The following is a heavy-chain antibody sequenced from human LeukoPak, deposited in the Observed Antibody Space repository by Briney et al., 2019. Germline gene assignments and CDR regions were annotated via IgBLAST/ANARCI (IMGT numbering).Heavy chain of an antibody. CDR2: ISGSGGTT. V-gene: IGHV3-23*01. CDR3: AKGSCSSFTCYARFDP. CDR1: GFTFSSYA. D-gene: IGHD2-2*01. J-gene: IGHJ5*02. Sequence: GGSLRLSCAASGFTFSSYAMSWVRQAPGKGLVWVSGISGSGGTTYSADSVKGRFTISRDNSKNTLYLQMNSLRAEDTAVYYCAKGSCSSFTCYARFDPWGQGTPVTVSS.